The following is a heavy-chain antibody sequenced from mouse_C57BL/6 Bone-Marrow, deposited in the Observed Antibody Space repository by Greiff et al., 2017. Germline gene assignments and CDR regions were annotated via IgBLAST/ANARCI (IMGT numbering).Heavy chain of an antibody. V-gene: IGHV1-4*01. CDR2: INPSSGYT. CDR3: ARASLYDYDCKAWFAY. J-gene: IGHJ3*01. CDR1: GYTFTSYT. D-gene: IGHD2-4*01. Sequence: VQLQQSGAELARPGASVKMSCKASGYTFTSYTMHWVKQRPGQGLEWIGYINPSSGYTKYNQKFKDKATLTADKSSSTAYMQLSSLTSEDSAVYYCARASLYDYDCKAWFAYGGQGTLVTVSA.